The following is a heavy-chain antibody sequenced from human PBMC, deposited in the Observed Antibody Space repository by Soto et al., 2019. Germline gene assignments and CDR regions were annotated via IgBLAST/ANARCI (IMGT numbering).Heavy chain of an antibody. CDR2: IYSGGST. J-gene: IGHJ3*02. CDR1: GFTVSSNY. V-gene: IGHV3-66*01. D-gene: IGHD3-3*01. Sequence: GGSLRLSRAASGFTVSSNYMSWVRQAPGKGLEWVSVIYSGGSTYYADSVKGRFTISRDNSKNTLYLQMNSLRAEDTAVYYCARGESITIFGVVPVAFDIWGQGTMVTVSS. CDR3: ARGESITIFGVVPVAFDI.